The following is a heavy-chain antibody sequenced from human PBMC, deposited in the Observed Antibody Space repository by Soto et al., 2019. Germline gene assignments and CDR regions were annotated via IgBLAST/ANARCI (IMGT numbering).Heavy chain of an antibody. CDR2: ISGSGGST. Sequence: EVQLLESGGGLVQPGGSLRLSCAASGFTFSSYAMSWVRQAPGKGLEWVSAISGSGGSTYYADSVKGRFTISRDNSKNTLYRQRNSLRAEDTAVYYWAKEKGAYGGSYLDYWGQGTLVTVSS. CDR1: GFTFSSYA. V-gene: IGHV3-23*01. J-gene: IGHJ4*02. CDR3: AKEKGAYGGSYLDY. D-gene: IGHD1-26*01.